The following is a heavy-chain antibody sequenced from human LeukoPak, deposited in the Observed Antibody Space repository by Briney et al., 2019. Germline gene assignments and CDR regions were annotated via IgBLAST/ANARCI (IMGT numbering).Heavy chain of an antibody. CDR1: GFTVSSNY. J-gene: IGHJ5*01. CDR2: IYSGGST. CDR3: AGGSVVDESGSYYRWFDL. Sequence: GGSLRLSCAASGFTVSSNYLNWVRQAPGKGLEWVSVIYSGGSTYYADSVKGRFTISRDNSKNTLYLQMSSLRAEDTAVYYCAGGSVVDESGSYYRWFDLWGQGSLVTVS. D-gene: IGHD3-10*01. V-gene: IGHV3-53*01.